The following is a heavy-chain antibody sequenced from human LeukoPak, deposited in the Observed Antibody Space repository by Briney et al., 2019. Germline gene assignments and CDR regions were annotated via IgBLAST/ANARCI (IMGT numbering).Heavy chain of an antibody. CDR2: IYYSGST. CDR1: GGSISSYY. J-gene: IGHJ3*02. V-gene: IGHV4-59*01. CDR3: ARENQVAFDI. Sequence: SETLSLTCTVSGGSISSYYWSWIRQPPGKGLEWIGYIYYSGSTNYNPSLKSQVTISVDTSKNQFSLKLSSVTAADTAVYYCARENQVAFDIWGQGTMVTVSS.